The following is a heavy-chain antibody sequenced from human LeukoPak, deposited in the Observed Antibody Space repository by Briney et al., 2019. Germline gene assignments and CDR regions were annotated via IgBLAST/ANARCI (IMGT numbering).Heavy chain of an antibody. V-gene: IGHV3-33*01. CDR1: GFTFSSYG. J-gene: IGHJ5*02. CDR3: ARAADDISGWFDP. D-gene: IGHD3-9*01. CDR2: IWYDGSNK. Sequence: GGSLRLSCAASGFTFSSYGMHWVRQAPGKGLEWVAVIWYDGSNKYYADSVKGRFTISRDNSKNTLYLQMNSLRAEDTAVYYCARAADDISGWFDPWGQGTLVTVSS.